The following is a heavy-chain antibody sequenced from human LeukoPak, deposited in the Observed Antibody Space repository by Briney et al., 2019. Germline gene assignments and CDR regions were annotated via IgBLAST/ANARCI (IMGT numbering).Heavy chain of an antibody. J-gene: IGHJ4*02. D-gene: IGHD2-15*01. V-gene: IGHV3-23*01. CDR1: GITLSNYG. Sequence: PGGSLRLSCAVSGITLSNYGMSWVRQAPGKGLEWVAGISDSGRSTNYADAVKGRFTISRDNPKTTLYLQMTSLRAEDTAVYFCAKRGVVIRVILVGFHKEAYYFDSWGQGALVTVSS. CDR3: AKRGVVIRVILVGFHKEAYYFDS. CDR2: ISDSGRST.